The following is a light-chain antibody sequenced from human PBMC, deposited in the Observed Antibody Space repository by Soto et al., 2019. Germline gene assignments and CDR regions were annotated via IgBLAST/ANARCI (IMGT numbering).Light chain of an antibody. CDR3: GTWDSSLSAGLNGV. CDR1: SSNIGNNY. Sequence: QSVLTQPPSVSAAPGQKVTNSCSGSSSNIGNNYVSWYQQLPGTAPKLLIYDNNKRPSGIPDRFSGSKSGTSATLGITGLQTGDEADYYCGTWDSSLSAGLNGVFGGGTKLTVL. CDR2: DNN. V-gene: IGLV1-51*01. J-gene: IGLJ3*02.